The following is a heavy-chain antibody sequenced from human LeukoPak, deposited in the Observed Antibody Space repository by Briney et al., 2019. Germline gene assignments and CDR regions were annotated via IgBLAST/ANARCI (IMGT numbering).Heavy chain of an antibody. CDR3: ARDVAQIVVVGGGGWFDP. CDR2: IYTSGST. D-gene: IGHD2-2*01. J-gene: IGHJ5*02. CDR1: GGSISSSSYY. Sequence: SETLSLTCTVSGGSISSSSYYWSWIRQPAGKGLEWIGRIYTSGSTNYNPSLKSRVTMSVDTSKNQFSLKLSSVTAADTAVYYCARDVAQIVVVGGGGWFDPWGQGTLVTVSS. V-gene: IGHV4-61*02.